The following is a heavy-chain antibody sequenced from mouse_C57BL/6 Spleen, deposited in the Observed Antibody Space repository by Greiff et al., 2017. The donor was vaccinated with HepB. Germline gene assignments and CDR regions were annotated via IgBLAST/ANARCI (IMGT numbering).Heavy chain of an antibody. D-gene: IGHD2-13*01. V-gene: IGHV14-4*01. CDR3: TTQPDGDIYAMDY. CDR2: IDPENGDT. CDR1: GFNIKDDY. Sequence: VQLQQSGAELVRPGASVKLSCTASGFNIKDDYMHWVKQRPEQGLEWIGWIDPENGDTEYASKFQGTATITADTSSNTAYLQLSSLTSEDTAVYYGTTQPDGDIYAMDYWGQGTSVTASS. J-gene: IGHJ4*01.